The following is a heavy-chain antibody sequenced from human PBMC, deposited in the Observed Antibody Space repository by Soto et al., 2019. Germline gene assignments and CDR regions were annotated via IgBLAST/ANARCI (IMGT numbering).Heavy chain of an antibody. CDR2: IWYDGSNK. J-gene: IGHJ4*02. Sequence: GGSLRLSCAASGFTFSSYGMHWVRQAPGKGLEWVAVIWYDGSNKYYADSVKGRFTISRDNSKNTLYLQMNSLRAEDTAVYYCARGSEWELLLAGPYYFDYWGQGTLVTVSS. CDR1: GFTFSSYG. CDR3: ARGSEWELLLAGPYYFDY. D-gene: IGHD1-26*01. V-gene: IGHV3-33*01.